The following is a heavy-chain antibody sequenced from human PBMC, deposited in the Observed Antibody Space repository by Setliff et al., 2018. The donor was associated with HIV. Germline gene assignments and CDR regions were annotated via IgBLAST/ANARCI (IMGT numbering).Heavy chain of an antibody. V-gene: IGHV1-18*01. D-gene: IGHD3-10*01. J-gene: IGHJ3*02. CDR1: GYTFTSYG. CDR2: ISTYNGNT. Sequence: ASVKVSCKASGYTFTSYGITWVRQAPGQGLEWMGWISTYNGNTHYAQKLQGRVTMTTDTSTSTAYVELSSLRSEDTAVYYCARDQNYGSGSYYTNNAFDIWGQGTMVTVSS. CDR3: ARDQNYGSGSYYTNNAFDI.